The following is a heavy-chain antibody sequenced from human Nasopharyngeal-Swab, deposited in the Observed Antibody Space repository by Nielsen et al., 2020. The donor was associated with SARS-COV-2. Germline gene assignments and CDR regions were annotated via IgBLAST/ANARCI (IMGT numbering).Heavy chain of an antibody. J-gene: IGHJ4*02. V-gene: IGHV1-2*02. Sequence: ASVKVSCKASGYTFNAYYVHWVRQAPGQGLEWMGWINPHSRGTKYAQKFQGRVTMTSDTSINTAYMELRRLRSDDTAVYYCARDDYGDYGYFGHWGQGTLVTVSS. CDR2: INPHSRGT. CDR3: ARDDYGDYGYFGH. D-gene: IGHD4-17*01. CDR1: GYTFNAYY.